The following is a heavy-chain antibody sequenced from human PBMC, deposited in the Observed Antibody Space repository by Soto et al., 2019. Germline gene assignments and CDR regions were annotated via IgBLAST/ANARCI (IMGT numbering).Heavy chain of an antibody. V-gene: IGHV3-9*01. CDR2: ISWNSGSI. CDR3: AKLLLSPHDAFDI. Sequence: SLRLSCAASGFTFDDYAMHWVRQAPGKGLEWVSGISWNSGSIGYADSVKGRFTISRDNAKNSLYLQMNSLRAEDTALYYCAKLLLSPHDAFDIWGQGTMVTVSS. J-gene: IGHJ3*02. CDR1: GFTFDDYA.